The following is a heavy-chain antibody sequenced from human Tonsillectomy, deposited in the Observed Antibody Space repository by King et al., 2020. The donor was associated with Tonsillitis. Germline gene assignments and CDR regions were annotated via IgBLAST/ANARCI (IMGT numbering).Heavy chain of an antibody. CDR3: AVPQRPGDYYYYGMDV. J-gene: IGHJ6*02. Sequence: VQLVESGAEVKKPGASVKVSCKASGYTFTRYGITWVRQAPGQGLEWMGWISAYNGNTKYAQKFQGRVTMTTDTSTSTAYMELRSLRSDDTAVYYCAVPQRPGDYYYYGMDVWGQGTTVIVSS. CDR2: ISAYNGNT. D-gene: IGHD1-1*01. V-gene: IGHV1-18*04. CDR1: GYTFTRYG.